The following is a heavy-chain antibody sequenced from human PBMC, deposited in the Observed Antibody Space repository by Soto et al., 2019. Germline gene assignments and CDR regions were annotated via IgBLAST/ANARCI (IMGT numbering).Heavy chain of an antibody. D-gene: IGHD6-13*01. CDR2: IWYDGSNK. J-gene: IGHJ4*02. CDR1: GFTFSSYG. CDR3: ATWRIAAGDY. V-gene: IGHV3-33*01. Sequence: QVQLVESGGGVVQPGRSLRLSCAASGFTFSSYGMHWVRQAPGKGLEWVAVIWYDGSNKYYADSVKGRFTISRDNSKNTLYLQMNSLRAEHTAVYYCATWRIAAGDYWGQGTLVTVSS.